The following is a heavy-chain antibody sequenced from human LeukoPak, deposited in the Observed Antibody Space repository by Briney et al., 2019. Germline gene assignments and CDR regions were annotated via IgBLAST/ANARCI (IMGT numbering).Heavy chain of an antibody. D-gene: IGHD3-9*01. J-gene: IGHJ4*02. Sequence: PGGSLRLSCAASGFTFSSYAVSWVRQAPGKGLEWVSAISGSGGSTYYADSVKGRFTISRDNSKNTLYLQMNSLSTEDTAVYYCANGFNNDWYFFASWGQGTLVTVSS. CDR3: ANGFNNDWYFFAS. V-gene: IGHV3-23*01. CDR2: ISGSGGST. CDR1: GFTFSSYA.